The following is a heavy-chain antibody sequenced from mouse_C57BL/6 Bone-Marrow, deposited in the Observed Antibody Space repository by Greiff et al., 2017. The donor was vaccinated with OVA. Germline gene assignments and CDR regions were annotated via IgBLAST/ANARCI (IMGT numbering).Heavy chain of an antibody. CDR3: TRGYSNYYAMDY. D-gene: IGHD2-5*01. Sequence: QVQLQQSGAELVRPGASVTLSCKASGYTFPDYELHWVKQTPVHGLEWIGAIDPETGGTAYNQKFKGQAILTADKSSSTAYMELRSLTSEDSAVYYCTRGYSNYYAMDYWGQGTSVTVSS. J-gene: IGHJ4*01. CDR1: GYTFPDYE. CDR2: IDPETGGT. V-gene: IGHV1-15*01.